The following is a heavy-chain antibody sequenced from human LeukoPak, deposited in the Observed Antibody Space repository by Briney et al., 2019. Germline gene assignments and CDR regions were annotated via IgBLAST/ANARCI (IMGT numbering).Heavy chain of an antibody. V-gene: IGHV1-46*01. CDR2: INPRGGST. CDR3: ARVKSYCYDTSDKDAFDI. D-gene: IGHD3-22*01. J-gene: IGHJ3*02. Sequence: GASVKVSCKASGYTFTSHFMHWVRQAPGQGLEWMRLINPRGGSTSYTQKFQGRVTMTRDTSTSTVYMELSSLRSEDTAVYYCARVKSYCYDTSDKDAFDIWGQGTMVTVSS. CDR1: GYTFTSHF.